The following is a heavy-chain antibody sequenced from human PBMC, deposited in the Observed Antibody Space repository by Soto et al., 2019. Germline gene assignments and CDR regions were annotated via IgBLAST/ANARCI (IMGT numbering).Heavy chain of an antibody. Sequence: ASGKVSCKASGYTFTSYGISWVRQAPGQGLEWMGWISAYNGNTNYAQKLQGRVTMTTDTSTSTAYMELRSLRSDDTAVYYGASDTDFWSGYYGMDVWGQGTTVTVSS. CDR2: ISAYNGNT. V-gene: IGHV1-18*01. D-gene: IGHD3-3*01. CDR3: ASDTDFWSGYYGMDV. J-gene: IGHJ6*02. CDR1: GYTFTSYG.